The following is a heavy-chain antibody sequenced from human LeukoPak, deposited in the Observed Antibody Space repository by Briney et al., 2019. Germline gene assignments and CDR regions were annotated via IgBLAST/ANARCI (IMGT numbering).Heavy chain of an antibody. CDR2: ISGSGVST. Sequence: GGSLRLACAASGFRFSSYAMSWVRQAPGKGLEWVSAISGSGVSTYYADSVKGRFTVSRDNSKNTLYLQMNSLRAEDTAVYYCARDLSGGDAFDIWGQGTMVTVSS. CDR1: GFRFSSYA. J-gene: IGHJ3*02. V-gene: IGHV3-23*01. CDR3: ARDLSGGDAFDI. D-gene: IGHD3-10*01.